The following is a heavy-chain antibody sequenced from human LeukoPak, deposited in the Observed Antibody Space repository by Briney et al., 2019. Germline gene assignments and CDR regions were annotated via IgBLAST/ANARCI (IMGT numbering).Heavy chain of an antibody. D-gene: IGHD5-24*01. CDR2: IYTSGST. V-gene: IGHV4-4*07. J-gene: IGHJ4*02. CDR1: GGSISSYY. Sequence: PSETLSLTCTVSGGSISSYYWSWIRQPAGQGLEWIGHIYTSGSTNHNPSLKSRVTMSVDTSKNQFSLKLSSVTAADTAVYYCARVAGMADFDYWGQGTLVTVSS. CDR3: ARVAGMADFDY.